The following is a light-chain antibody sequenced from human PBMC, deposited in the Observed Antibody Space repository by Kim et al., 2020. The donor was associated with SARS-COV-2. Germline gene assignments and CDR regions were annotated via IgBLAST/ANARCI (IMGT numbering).Light chain of an antibody. CDR2: GAS. Sequence: SPGERATLSCRARQSVSSAYLAWYQQKPGQAPRLLIYGASARATGIPDRFGGSGSGTDFTLTISRLEPEDFAVYYCQQYSNSPRTFGQGTKVDI. J-gene: IGKJ1*01. CDR3: QQYSNSPRT. V-gene: IGKV3-20*01. CDR1: QSVSSAY.